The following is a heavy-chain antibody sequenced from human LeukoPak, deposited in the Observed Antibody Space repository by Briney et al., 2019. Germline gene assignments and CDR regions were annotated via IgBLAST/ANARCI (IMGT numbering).Heavy chain of an antibody. J-gene: IGHJ4*01. CDR3: ARGDVGYFDY. CDR2: IFHTGST. Sequence: SETLSLTCAVSGVSISSGGYSWSWSRQPPGRGLEWIVYIFHTGSTYYNPSLQSRLTISMATSKHQFSLKLTSVAAADTAVYYCARGDVGYFDYWGHGSLVTASS. D-gene: IGHD1-26*01. V-gene: IGHV4-30-2*01. CDR1: GVSISSGGYS.